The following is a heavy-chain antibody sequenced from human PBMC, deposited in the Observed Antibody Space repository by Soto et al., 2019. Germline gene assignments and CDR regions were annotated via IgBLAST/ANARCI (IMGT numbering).Heavy chain of an antibody. V-gene: IGHV1-69*02. D-gene: IGHD5-12*01. CDR1: GGTFSSYT. CDR2: IIPILGIA. CDR3: ARERGYSGYDFY. J-gene: IGHJ4*02. Sequence: QVQLVQSGAEVKKPGSSVKVSCKASGGTFSSYTISWVRQAPGQGLEWMGRIIPILGIANYAQKFQGRVTITVDKSTSTAYMELSSLRSEDTAVYYCARERGYSGYDFYWGQGTLVTVSS.